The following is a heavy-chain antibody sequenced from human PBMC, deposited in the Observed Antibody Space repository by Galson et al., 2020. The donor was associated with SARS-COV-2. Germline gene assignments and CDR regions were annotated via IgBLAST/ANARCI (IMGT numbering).Heavy chain of an antibody. CDR3: AKDGRVAASGSPYFDS. Sequence: GGSLRLSCAASGFNFDDYAMHWVRQPPGQGLEWASGFSWFTGVLGYADSVKGRFTISRDNAKNSLYLQMNSLRVEDTALYYCAKDGRVAASGSPYFDSWGQGTLVTVSS. D-gene: IGHD6-13*01. CDR2: FSWFTGVL. CDR1: GFNFDDYA. J-gene: IGHJ4*02. V-gene: IGHV3-9*01.